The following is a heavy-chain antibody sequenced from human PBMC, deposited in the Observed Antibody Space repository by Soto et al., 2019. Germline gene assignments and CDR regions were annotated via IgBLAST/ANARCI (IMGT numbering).Heavy chain of an antibody. D-gene: IGHD6-13*01. V-gene: IGHV4-59*01. Sequence: PSETLSLTCTVSGGSMRNYFLTWIRQPPGKGLEWIGYIHYSGTTSFFPSYNPSLRSRVTISEDTSKNQFSLKLLSVTTADTAEYFCAAGEASSRNLAPYYLDFWGQGTLVTVSS. J-gene: IGHJ4*02. CDR2: IHYSGTT. CDR1: GGSMRNYF. CDR3: AAGEASSRNLAPYYLDF.